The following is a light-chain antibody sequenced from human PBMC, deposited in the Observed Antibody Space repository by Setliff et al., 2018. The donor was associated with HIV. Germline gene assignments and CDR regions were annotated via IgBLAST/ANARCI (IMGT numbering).Light chain of an antibody. CDR3: SSYTSSFTRV. V-gene: IGLV2-14*01. J-gene: IGLJ1*01. CDR2: EVS. Sequence: QSALTQPPSASGSPGQSVTISCTGASSDVGVYNYVSWFQQHPGKAPKLMIYEVSNRPSGVSNRFSGSKSGNTASLTISGLQAEDEADYYCSSYTSSFTRVFGTGTKGTVL. CDR1: SSDVGVYNY.